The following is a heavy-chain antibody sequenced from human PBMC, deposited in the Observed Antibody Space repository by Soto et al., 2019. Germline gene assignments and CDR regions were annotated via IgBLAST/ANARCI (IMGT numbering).Heavy chain of an antibody. CDR1: GFTFSSYG. CDR2: IWYDGSNK. Sequence: GGSLRLSCAASGFTFSSYGMHWVRQAPGKGLEWVAVIWYDGSNKYYADSVKGRFTISRDNSKNTLYLQMNSLRAEDTAVYYCARDTRDDSSGYYYVPRYYFDYWGQGTLVTVSS. J-gene: IGHJ4*02. V-gene: IGHV3-33*01. CDR3: ARDTRDDSSGYYYVPRYYFDY. D-gene: IGHD3-22*01.